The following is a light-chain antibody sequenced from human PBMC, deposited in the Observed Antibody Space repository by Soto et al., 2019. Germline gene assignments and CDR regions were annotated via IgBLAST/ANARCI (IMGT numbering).Light chain of an antibody. V-gene: IGLV2-14*01. CDR3: SSYTTSSTWV. CDR1: SSDVGGYNY. J-gene: IGLJ3*02. Sequence: QSALTQPASVSGSPGQSITISCNGTSSDVGGYNYVSWYQQHPGKAPKLIIYEVSNRPSGVSNRFSGSKSGNTASLTISGLQAEDEDDYYCSSYTTSSTWVFGGGTKLTVL. CDR2: EVS.